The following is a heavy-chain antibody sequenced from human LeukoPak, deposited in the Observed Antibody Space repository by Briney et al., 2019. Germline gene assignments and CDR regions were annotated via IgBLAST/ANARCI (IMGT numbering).Heavy chain of an antibody. CDR3: ASRFTARQLVPADYYHMDV. Sequence: SVTVSCTASGVSFLDYTINWVRQAPGQGLEWMGAIITISGTTNYAKRLHGRVTLTMDDSATTAFMEMSSLRSEDSAVYYCASRFTARQLVPADYYHMDVWGKGTTVFVSS. CDR1: GVSFLDYT. CDR2: IITISGTT. V-gene: IGHV1-69*05. J-gene: IGHJ6*03. D-gene: IGHD6-13*01.